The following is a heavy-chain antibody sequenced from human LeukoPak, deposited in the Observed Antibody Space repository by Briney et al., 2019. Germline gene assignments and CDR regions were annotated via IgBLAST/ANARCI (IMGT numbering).Heavy chain of an antibody. J-gene: IGHJ4*02. CDR1: GFRFSNYW. CDR3: ARDETRRFDY. Sequence: GGSLRLSCAASGFRFSNYWMTWVRQAPGKGLEWVANIKEDGSEKYYVDSVKGRFTITKDNAQNSLYLQMNSLRVEDTAVYYCARDETRRFDYWGQGTLVTVSS. V-gene: IGHV3-7*01. CDR2: IKEDGSEK.